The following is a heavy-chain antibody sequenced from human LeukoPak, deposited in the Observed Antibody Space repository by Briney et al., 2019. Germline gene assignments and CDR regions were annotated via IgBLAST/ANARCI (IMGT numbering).Heavy chain of an antibody. Sequence: PSETLSLTCAVYGGSFSGYYWSWIRQPPGKGLEWSGEITYSGSTNYNASLESRVTISLDTSKTQFSLKLTSVTAADTAVYYCARVRPYDYVWGSKRRYYFDYWGQGTLVTVSS. J-gene: IGHJ4*02. CDR2: ITYSGST. D-gene: IGHD3-16*01. CDR3: ARVRPYDYVWGSKRRYYFDY. V-gene: IGHV4-34*01. CDR1: GGSFSGYY.